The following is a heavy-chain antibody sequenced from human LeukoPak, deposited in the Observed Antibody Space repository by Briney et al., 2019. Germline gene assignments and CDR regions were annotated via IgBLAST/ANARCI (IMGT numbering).Heavy chain of an antibody. V-gene: IGHV1-3*01. J-gene: IGHJ3*02. CDR3: ARSQILEQWLAYAFDI. Sequence: GASVKVSCKASGYTFTSYAMHWVRQAPGQRLEWMGWINAGNGNTKYSQKFQGRVTITRDTSASTAYMELSSLRSEDTAVYYCARSQILEQWLAYAFDIWGQGTMVTVSS. CDR2: INAGNGNT. D-gene: IGHD6-19*01. CDR1: GYTFTSYA.